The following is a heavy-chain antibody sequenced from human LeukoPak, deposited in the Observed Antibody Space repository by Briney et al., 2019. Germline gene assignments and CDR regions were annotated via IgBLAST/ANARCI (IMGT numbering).Heavy chain of an antibody. CDR1: GGSFSGYY. CDR3: ASGRSYYYDSSGYSRPFDY. D-gene: IGHD3-22*01. J-gene: IGHJ4*02. V-gene: IGHV4-34*01. Sequence: SETLSLTCAVYGGSFSGYYWSWIRQPPGKGLEWIGEINHSGSTNYNPSLKSRVTISVDTSKNQFSLKLSSVTAADTAVYYCASGRSYYYDSSGYSRPFDYWGQGTLVTVSS. CDR2: INHSGST.